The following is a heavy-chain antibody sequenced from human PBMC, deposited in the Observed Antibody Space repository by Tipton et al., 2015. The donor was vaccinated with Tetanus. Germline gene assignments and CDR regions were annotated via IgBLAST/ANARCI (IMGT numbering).Heavy chain of an antibody. CDR3: ARVQAATYSFYYYGVDV. D-gene: IGHD2-15*01. Sequence: QLVQYGAEVKKPGSSVKVSCKSSGGTFSNYVFNWVRQAPGQGLEWMGGFSPIFRRPNYAQKFQGRVTISADESTSTADMELSDLRSADTAVYYCARVQAATYSFYYYGVDVWVQGTTVTVSS. V-gene: IGHV1-69*01. CDR1: GGTFSNYV. J-gene: IGHJ6*02. CDR2: FSPIFRRP.